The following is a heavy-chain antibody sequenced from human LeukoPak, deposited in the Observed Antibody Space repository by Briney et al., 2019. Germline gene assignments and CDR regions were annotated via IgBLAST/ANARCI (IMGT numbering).Heavy chain of an antibody. D-gene: IGHD3-3*01. J-gene: IGHJ6*02. CDR1: GGSISSRSYY. CDR2: IYYSGST. CDR3: ARREDDFLFPGMDV. Sequence: SETLSLTCTVSGGSISSRSYYWGWIRQPPGKGLEWIGSIYYSGSTYHNPSLKSRVTISVDTSKNQFSLKLSSVTAADTAVYYCARREDDFLFPGMDVWGQGTTVTVSS. V-gene: IGHV4-39*01.